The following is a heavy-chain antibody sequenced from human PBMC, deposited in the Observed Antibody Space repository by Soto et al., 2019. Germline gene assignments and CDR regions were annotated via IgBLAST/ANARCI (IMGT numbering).Heavy chain of an antibody. V-gene: IGHV3-48*01. CDR2: ISSSSSTI. CDR1: GFTFSSYH. CDR3: AKPPDYNWNDY. Sequence: GGSLRLSCGASGFTFSSYHMNWVRQAPGKGLEWVSYISSSSSTIYYADSVKGRFTISRDNSKDTLYLQMNNLRAEDTAVYYCAKPPDYNWNDYWGQGTLVTVSS. J-gene: IGHJ4*02. D-gene: IGHD1-20*01.